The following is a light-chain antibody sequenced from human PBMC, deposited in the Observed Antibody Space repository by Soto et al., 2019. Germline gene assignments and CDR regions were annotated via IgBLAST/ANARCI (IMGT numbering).Light chain of an antibody. Sequence: QSVLTQPPSASGTPGQRVTISCSGSSFNIGSNSVNWYQQLPGAAPKLLIYSNNQRPSGVPDRFSGSKSGTSASLAISGLQSEDEADYYCVAWDDRLTGHVVFGGGTQLTVL. V-gene: IGLV1-44*01. CDR1: SFNIGSNS. J-gene: IGLJ7*01. CDR3: VAWDDRLTGHVV. CDR2: SNN.